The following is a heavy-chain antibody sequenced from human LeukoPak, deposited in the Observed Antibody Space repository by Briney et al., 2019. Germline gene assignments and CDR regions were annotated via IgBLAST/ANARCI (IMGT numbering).Heavy chain of an antibody. J-gene: IGHJ5*02. CDR1: GGSFSGYY. V-gene: IGHV4-34*01. Sequence: SETLSLTCAVYGGSFSGYYWSWIRQPPGKGLEWIGEINHSGSTNYNPSLKSRVTISVDKSKNQFSLKLSSVTAADTAVYYCARGGSDFWSGYKQNWFDPWGQGTLVTVSS. D-gene: IGHD3-3*01. CDR2: INHSGST. CDR3: ARGGSDFWSGYKQNWFDP.